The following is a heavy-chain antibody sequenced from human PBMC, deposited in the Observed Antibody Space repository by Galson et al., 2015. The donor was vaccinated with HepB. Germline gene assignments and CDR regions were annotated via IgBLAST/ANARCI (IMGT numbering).Heavy chain of an antibody. CDR1: GGTFSSYA. D-gene: IGHD4-17*01. CDR2: IIPILDIA. V-gene: IGHV1-69*04. J-gene: IGHJ6*03. Sequence: SVKVSCKASGGTFSSYAISWVRQAPGQGLEWMGRIIPILDIANYARKFQGRVTITADKSTNTAYMELSSLRSEDTAVYYCARDTQLRRTYDYYMDVWGKGTTVTVSS. CDR3: ARDTQLRRTYDYYMDV.